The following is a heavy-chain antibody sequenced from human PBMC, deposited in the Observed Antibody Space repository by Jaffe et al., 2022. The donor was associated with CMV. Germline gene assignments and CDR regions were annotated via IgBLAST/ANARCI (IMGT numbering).Heavy chain of an antibody. J-gene: IGHJ4*01. V-gene: IGHV3-33*08. CDR2: IWFDGSNK. CDR1: GFTFSNHA. D-gene: IGHD6-19*01. Sequence: QVQLVESGGGVAQPGKSLRLSCAASGFTFSNHAMHWVRQAPGKGLEWVAVIWFDGSNKYYADSVKGRFIISRDNSKNTLSLQMNSLRAEDTAVYYCARVFLRHSGWYPFDYWGQGLLVTVSS. CDR3: ARVFLRHSGWYPFDY.